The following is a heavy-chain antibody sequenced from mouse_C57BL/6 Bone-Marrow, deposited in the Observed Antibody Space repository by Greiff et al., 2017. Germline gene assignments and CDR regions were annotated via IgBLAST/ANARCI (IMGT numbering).Heavy chain of an antibody. CDR1: GYTFTSYT. V-gene: IGHV1-4*01. CDR2: INTSSGYT. CDR3: TKGCRVAY. D-gene: IGHD3-3*01. J-gene: IGHJ3*01. Sequence: QVQLQQSGAELARPGASLKMSCTASGYTFTSYTMHWVKQRPGQGLEWIGYINTSSGYTKYAQKFKDKATLTADKASTTAYKQLSSLTAEDSAVYYCTKGCRVAYGGQGTPVTVSA.